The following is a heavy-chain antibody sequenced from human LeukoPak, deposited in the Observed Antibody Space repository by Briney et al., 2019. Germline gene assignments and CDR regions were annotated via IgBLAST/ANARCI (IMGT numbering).Heavy chain of an antibody. CDR3: ARGGSYASFGFDY. V-gene: IGHV3-53*01. D-gene: IGHD1-26*01. CDR2: LYGGGST. CDR1: GFIVSSTS. J-gene: IGHJ4*02. Sequence: GGSLRLSCAASGFIVSSTSMSRVRQAPGKGLEWVSLLYGGGSTYYADSVKGRFTISRDNSKNTLYLQMDSLRAEDTAVYYCARGGSYASFGFDYWGQGTLVTVSS.